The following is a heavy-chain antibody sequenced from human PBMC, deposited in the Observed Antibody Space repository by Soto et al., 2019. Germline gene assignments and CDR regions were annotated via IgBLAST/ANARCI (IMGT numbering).Heavy chain of an antibody. J-gene: IGHJ4*02. CDR1: GGSFSGYY. D-gene: IGHD3-22*01. V-gene: IGHV4-34*01. Sequence: QVQLQQWGAGLLKPSETLSLNCAVYGGSFSGYYWSWIRQPPGKGLEWIGEINHSGSTNYNPSLKSRVTISVATSKNQFSLKLSSVTAADTAVYYCARGHGYYDSSGSYYVGDYWGQGTLVTVSS. CDR3: ARGHGYYDSSGSYYVGDY. CDR2: INHSGST.